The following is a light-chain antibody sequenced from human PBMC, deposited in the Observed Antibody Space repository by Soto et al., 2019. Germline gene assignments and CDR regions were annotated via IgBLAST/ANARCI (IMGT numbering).Light chain of an antibody. CDR1: NIGRKS. J-gene: IGLJ2*01. Sequence: SSELTQPPSVSVAPGKTASITCEGNNIGRKSVHWYQQRPGQAPMVVIYYDGDRPSGIPERFSGSNSGTAATLIISGVEAGDEADYYCQVWDSGVDHIIFGGGTKLTVL. CDR3: QVWDSGVDHII. CDR2: YDG. V-gene: IGLV3-21*04.